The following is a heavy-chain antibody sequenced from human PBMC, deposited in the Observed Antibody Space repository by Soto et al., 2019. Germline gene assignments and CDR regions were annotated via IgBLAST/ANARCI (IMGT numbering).Heavy chain of an antibody. Sequence: ASVKVSCKASGYTFTSYDINWVRQATGQGLEWMGWMNPNSGNTGYAQKFQGRVTMTRNTSISTAYMELSSLRSEDTAVYYCARWYYQFGTGSDYYYYMDVWGKGTTVTVSS. CDR1: GYTFTSYD. J-gene: IGHJ6*03. V-gene: IGHV1-8*01. CDR3: ARWYYQFGTGSDYYYYMDV. D-gene: IGHD2-8*01. CDR2: MNPNSGNT.